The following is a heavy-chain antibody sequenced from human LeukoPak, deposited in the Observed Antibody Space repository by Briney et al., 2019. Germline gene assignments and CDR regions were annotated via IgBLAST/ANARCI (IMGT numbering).Heavy chain of an antibody. J-gene: IGHJ5*02. V-gene: IGHV3-21*01. CDR3: ARGEVGATTGWFDP. D-gene: IGHD1-26*01. CDR2: ISSSSSYI. CDR1: GFTFSSYS. Sequence: GGSLRLSCAASGFTFSSYSMNWVRQAPGKGLEWVSSISSSSSYIYYADSVKGRFTISRDNAKNSLYLQMSSLRAEDTAVYYCARGEVGATTGWFDPWGQGTLVTVSS.